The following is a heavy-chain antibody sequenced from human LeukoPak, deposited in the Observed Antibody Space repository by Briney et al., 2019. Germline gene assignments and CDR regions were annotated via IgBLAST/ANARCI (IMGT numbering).Heavy chain of an antibody. CDR1: GGTFSSYA. Sequence: SVKVSCKASGGTFSSYAISWVRQAPGQGLEWMGRIIPILGIANYAQKFQGRVTITADKSTSTAYMELSSLRSEDTAVYYCARVLSTGYCSGGSCYSSYFDYWGQGALVTVSS. D-gene: IGHD2-15*01. CDR3: ARVLSTGYCSGGSCYSSYFDY. J-gene: IGHJ4*02. V-gene: IGHV1-69*04. CDR2: IIPILGIA.